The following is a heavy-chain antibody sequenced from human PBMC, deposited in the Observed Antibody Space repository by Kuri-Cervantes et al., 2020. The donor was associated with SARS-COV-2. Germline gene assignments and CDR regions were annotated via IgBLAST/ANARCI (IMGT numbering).Heavy chain of an antibody. CDR2: ISAYNGNT. Sequence: ASVTVSCKASGYTFTSYDISWVRQAHGQGLEWMGWISAYNGNTNYAQKLQGRVTMTTDTSTSKAYMELRSLRSGDTAVYYFGGDTGQQRVVADYWGQGTLVTVSS. CDR3: GGDTGQQRVVADY. V-gene: IGHV1-18*01. J-gene: IGHJ4*02. CDR1: GYTFTSYD. D-gene: IGHD6-13*01.